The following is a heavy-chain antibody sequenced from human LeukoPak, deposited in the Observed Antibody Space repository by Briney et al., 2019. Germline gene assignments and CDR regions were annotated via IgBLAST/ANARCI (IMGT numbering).Heavy chain of an antibody. D-gene: IGHD5-12*01. CDR2: VNQDGSEK. V-gene: IGHV3-7*01. CDR1: GFTFSSFW. Sequence: QPGGSLRLSCAASGFTFSSFWMTWVRQAPGKGLEWVANVNQDGSEKYYVDSVKGRFTISRDNAKNSVYLQVNSLRAEDTAVYYCARDGGVSGYDLLDYWGQGTLVTVSS. CDR3: ARDGGVSGYDLLDY. J-gene: IGHJ4*02.